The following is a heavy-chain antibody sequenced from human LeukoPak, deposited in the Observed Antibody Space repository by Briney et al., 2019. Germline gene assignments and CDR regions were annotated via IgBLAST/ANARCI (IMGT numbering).Heavy chain of an antibody. CDR3: ATSPRYDSSGYFDY. J-gene: IGHJ4*02. CDR2: IYHSGST. Sequence: SETLSLTCAVSGGSISSGGYSWSWIRQPPGKGLEWIGCIYHSGSTYYNPSLKSRVTISVDRSKNQFSLKLSSVTAADTAVYYCATSPRYDSSGYFDYWGQGTLVTVSS. V-gene: IGHV4-30-2*01. D-gene: IGHD3-22*01. CDR1: GGSISSGGYS.